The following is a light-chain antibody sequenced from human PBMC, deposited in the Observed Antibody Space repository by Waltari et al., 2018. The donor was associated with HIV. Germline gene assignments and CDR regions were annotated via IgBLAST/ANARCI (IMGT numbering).Light chain of an antibody. J-gene: IGLJ2*01. CDR3: QTWDTGIVI. Sequence: QLLVTQSPSASASLGASVKLTCTLSSEYSAYAIPWHQQQPEKGPRYLMKLNSDGSHKKGDGIPDRFSGSSSGSERYLIISSLQSEDEADYYCQTWDTGIVIFGGGTKLTVL. CDR1: SEYSAYA. CDR2: LNSDGSH. V-gene: IGLV4-69*01.